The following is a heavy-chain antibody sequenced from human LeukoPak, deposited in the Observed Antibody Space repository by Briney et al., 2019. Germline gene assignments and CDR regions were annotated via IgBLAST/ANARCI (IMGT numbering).Heavy chain of an antibody. D-gene: IGHD3-10*02. CDR1: GFTFSSYW. J-gene: IGHJ6*04. Sequence: GGSLRLSCAASGFTFSSYWMHWVRQAPGKGLVWVSRINSNGSSTSYADSVKGRSTISRDNAKNTLYLQMNSLRAEDTAVYYCAELGITMIGGVWGKGTTVTISS. CDR3: AELGITMIGGV. CDR2: INSNGSST. V-gene: IGHV3-74*01.